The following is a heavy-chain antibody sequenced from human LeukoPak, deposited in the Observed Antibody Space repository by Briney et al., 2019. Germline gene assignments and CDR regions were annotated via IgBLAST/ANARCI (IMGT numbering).Heavy chain of an antibody. V-gene: IGHV4-39*07. CDR2: IFYSGST. CDR3: AKSNGYGLVDI. D-gene: IGHD3-10*01. J-gene: IGHJ3*02. Sequence: SETLSLTCTVSGGSINNYYWGWVRQPPGKGLEWIGNIFYSGSTYYSPSLKSRVTISLDTSRNQFSLKLNSVTAADTAVYYCAKSNGYGLVDIWGQGTMVTVSS. CDR1: GGSINNYY.